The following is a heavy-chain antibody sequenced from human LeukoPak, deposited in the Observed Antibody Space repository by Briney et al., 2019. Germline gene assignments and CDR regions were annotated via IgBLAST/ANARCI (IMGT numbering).Heavy chain of an antibody. CDR2: INHSGST. Sequence: SETLSLTCAVYGGSFSGYYWSWIRQPPGKGLECIGEINHSGSTNYNPSLKSRVTISVDTSKNQFSLKLSSVTAADTAVYYCARAEGDGSGYYFDYWGQGTLVTVSS. V-gene: IGHV4-34*01. CDR1: GGSFSGYY. J-gene: IGHJ4*02. CDR3: ARAEGDGSGYYFDY. D-gene: IGHD3-10*01.